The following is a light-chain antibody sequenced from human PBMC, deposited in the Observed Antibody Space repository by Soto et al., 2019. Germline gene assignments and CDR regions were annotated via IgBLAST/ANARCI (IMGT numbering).Light chain of an antibody. Sequence: EIVLTQSPGTLSLSPGERATLSCRATEIVSSNYLAWYQQKPGQAPRVLIYGASIRATGIPDRFSGSGSETDFTLTISRLEPEDFAVYYCQQYGTSPRTFGQGTKVDIK. V-gene: IGKV3-20*01. CDR2: GAS. CDR3: QQYGTSPRT. J-gene: IGKJ1*01. CDR1: EIVSSNY.